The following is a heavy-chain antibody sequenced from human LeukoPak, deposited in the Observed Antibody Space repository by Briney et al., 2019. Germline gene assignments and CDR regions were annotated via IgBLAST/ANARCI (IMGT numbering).Heavy chain of an antibody. Sequence: SETPSLTCTVSGGSISSSSYYWGWIRQPPGKGLEWIGSIYSSGSTYYNPSLKSRVTISVDTSKNQFSLNLSSVPASDTAVYYCARRGGSGRSFDYWGQGILVTVSS. D-gene: IGHD3-10*01. V-gene: IGHV4-39*01. CDR3: ARRGGSGRSFDY. CDR1: GGSISSSSYY. CDR2: IYSSGST. J-gene: IGHJ4*02.